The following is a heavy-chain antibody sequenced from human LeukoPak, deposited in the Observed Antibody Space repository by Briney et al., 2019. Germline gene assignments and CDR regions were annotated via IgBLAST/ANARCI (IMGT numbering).Heavy chain of an antibody. CDR2: ISGSGGST. J-gene: IGHJ4*02. D-gene: IGHD6-19*01. V-gene: IGHV3-23*01. CDR3: AKGFRSGWYLDYFDY. CDR1: GFTFSSYA. Sequence: GGSLRLSCAASGFTFSSYAVSWVRQAPGKGLEWVSAISGSGGSTYYADSVKGRFTISRDNSKNTLYLQRNSLRAEDTAVYYCAKGFRSGWYLDYFDYWGQGTLVTVSS.